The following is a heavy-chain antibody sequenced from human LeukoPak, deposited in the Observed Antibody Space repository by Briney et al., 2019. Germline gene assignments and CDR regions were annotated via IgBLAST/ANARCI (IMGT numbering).Heavy chain of an antibody. CDR2: IYTSGST. J-gene: IGHJ5*02. Sequence: SETLSLTCTVSGGSISSYYWSWIRQPARKGLEWIGRIYTSGSTNYNPSLKSRVTMSVDTSKNQFSLKLSSVTAADTAVYYCAREVVVVVPAATVWFDPWGQGTLVTVSS. CDR1: GGSISSYY. D-gene: IGHD2-2*01. CDR3: AREVVVVVPAATVWFDP. V-gene: IGHV4-4*07.